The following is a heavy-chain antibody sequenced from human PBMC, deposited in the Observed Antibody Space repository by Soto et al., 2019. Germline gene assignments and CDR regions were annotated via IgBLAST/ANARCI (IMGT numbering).Heavy chain of an antibody. Sequence: QEHLQESGPGLLKPSQTLSLTCAVSGDSIGSGDYYWTWIRQSPGKGLEYIGYIYKSGRTYYNPSLKSRPVISLDTSKNQVFLRLTSLTAADTAMYFCARSLSSSSGYFDPWGQGTLVTVSS. V-gene: IGHV4-30-4*01. CDR2: IYKSGRT. CDR1: GDSIGSGDYY. J-gene: IGHJ5*02. D-gene: IGHD6-6*01. CDR3: ARSLSSSSGYFDP.